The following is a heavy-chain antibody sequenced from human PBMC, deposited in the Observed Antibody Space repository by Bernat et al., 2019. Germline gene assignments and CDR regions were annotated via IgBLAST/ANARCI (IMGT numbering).Heavy chain of an antibody. Sequence: EVQLVESGGGLVQPGGSLRLSCAASGFTVSSNYMSWVRQAPGKGLEWVSVIYSGGSTYYAHAVKGRFTISRHNSKNTLYLQMNSLRAEDTAVYYCARYGSGGAFDIWGQGTMVTVSS. D-gene: IGHD3-10*01. V-gene: IGHV3-53*04. J-gene: IGHJ3*02. CDR3: ARYGSGGAFDI. CDR1: GFTVSSNY. CDR2: IYSGGST.